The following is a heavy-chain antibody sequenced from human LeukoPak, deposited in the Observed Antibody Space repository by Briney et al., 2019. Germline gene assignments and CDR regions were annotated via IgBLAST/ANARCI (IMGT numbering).Heavy chain of an antibody. J-gene: IGHJ6*03. CDR1: GYTFTGYY. CDR3: ARGGCSGGSCYYYYYMDV. V-gene: IGHV1-2*02. CDR2: INPNSGGT. Sequence: ASVKVSCKASGYTFTGYYMHWVRHAPGQGLEWMGWINPNSGGTNYAQKFQGRVTMTRDTSITTAYMELSRLRSDDTAVYYCARGGCSGGSCYYYYYMDVWGKGTTVTVSS. D-gene: IGHD2-15*01.